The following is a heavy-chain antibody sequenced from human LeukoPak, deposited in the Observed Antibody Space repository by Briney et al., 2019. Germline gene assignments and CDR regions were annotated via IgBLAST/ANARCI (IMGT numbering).Heavy chain of an antibody. CDR1: GFTVSSNY. D-gene: IGHD2-2*01. J-gene: IGHJ4*02. CDR2: IYSGGST. V-gene: IGHV3-53*01. Sequence: GGSLRLSCAASGFTVSSNYMSWVRQAPGKGLEWVSVIYSGGSTYYADSVKGRFTISRDNSKNTLYLQMNSLRAEDTAVYYCAKGGTVAVPAVGDWGQGTLVTVSS. CDR3: AKGGTVAVPAVGD.